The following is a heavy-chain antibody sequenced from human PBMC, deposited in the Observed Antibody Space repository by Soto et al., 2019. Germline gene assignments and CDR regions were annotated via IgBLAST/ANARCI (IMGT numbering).Heavy chain of an antibody. CDR3: AKRGSGAVAFDY. CDR1: GFTFSSYA. CDR2: ISGGGGRT. Sequence: GGSLRLSCAPSGFTFSSYAMSWVRQAPGKGLEWVSTISGGGGRTYYADSVKGRFSISRDNSKNTLYLQMNSLRAEDTALYYCAKRGSGAVAFDYWGQGTLVTVSS. D-gene: IGHD6-19*01. V-gene: IGHV3-23*01. J-gene: IGHJ4*02.